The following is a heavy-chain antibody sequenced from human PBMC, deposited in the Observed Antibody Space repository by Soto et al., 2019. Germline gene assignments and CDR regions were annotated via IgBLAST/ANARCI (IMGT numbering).Heavy chain of an antibody. Sequence: GGSLRLSCAASGFTFSSYDMHWVRQATGKGLEWVSAIGTAGDTYYPGSGKGRFTISRENAKNSLYLQMNSLRAEDTAVYYCARVPNSYDYYGMDVWGQGTTVTVSS. CDR3: ARVPNSYDYYGMDV. D-gene: IGHD2-8*01. J-gene: IGHJ6*02. V-gene: IGHV3-13*01. CDR1: GFTFSSYD. CDR2: IGTAGDT.